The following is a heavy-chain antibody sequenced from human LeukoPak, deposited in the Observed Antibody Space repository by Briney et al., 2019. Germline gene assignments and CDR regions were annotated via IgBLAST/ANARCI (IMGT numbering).Heavy chain of an antibody. CDR2: IYYSGST. Sequence: SETLSLTCTVSGGSISSSSYYWGWIRQPPGKGLEWIGSIYYSGSTYYNPSLKSRVTISVDTSKNQFSLKLSSVTAADTAVYFCARHLGATVVTPYSDYFDYWGQGTLVTVSS. J-gene: IGHJ4*02. CDR3: ARHLGATVVTPYSDYFDY. V-gene: IGHV4-39*01. CDR1: GGSISSSSYY. D-gene: IGHD4-23*01.